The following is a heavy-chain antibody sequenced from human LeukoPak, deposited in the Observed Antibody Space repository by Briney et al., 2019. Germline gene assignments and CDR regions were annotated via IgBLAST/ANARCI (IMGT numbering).Heavy chain of an antibody. CDR2: ISAYNGNT. V-gene: IGHV1-18*01. Sequence: GASVKVSCKASGYTFSSSGIYWVRQVPGQGLEWMGWISAYNGNTNYAQKLQGRVTMTTDTSTSTAYMELRSLRSDDTAVYYCARGEESYYYGMDVWGQGTTVTVSS. CDR1: GYTFSSSG. D-gene: IGHD5-24*01. CDR3: ARGEESYYYGMDV. J-gene: IGHJ6*02.